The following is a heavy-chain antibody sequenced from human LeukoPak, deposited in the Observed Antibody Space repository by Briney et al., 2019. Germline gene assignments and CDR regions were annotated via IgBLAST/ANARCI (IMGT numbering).Heavy chain of an antibody. CDR2: IYDSGTT. Sequence: SETLSLTCTVSGGSISSYYWSWIRQPPGKGLEWIGYIYDSGTTNYNPSLKSRVTISLDTSKNQFSLNLNSVTSADTAVYYCARSHDFDWLTDYWGQGTLVTVSS. CDR3: ARSHDFDWLTDY. CDR1: GGSISSYY. D-gene: IGHD3-9*01. V-gene: IGHV4-59*01. J-gene: IGHJ4*02.